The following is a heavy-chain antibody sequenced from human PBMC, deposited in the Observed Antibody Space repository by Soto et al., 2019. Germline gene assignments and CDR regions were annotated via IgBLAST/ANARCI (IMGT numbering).Heavy chain of an antibody. J-gene: IGHJ4*02. CDR3: ARVSDSSGYYAPRFDY. D-gene: IGHD3-22*01. V-gene: IGHV1-69*13. CDR2: IIPIFGTA. CDR1: GGTFSSYA. Sequence: GASVKVSCKASGGTFSSYAISWVRQAPGQGLEWMGGIIPIFGTANYAQKFQGRVTITADESTSTAYMELSSLRSEDTAVYYCARVSDSSGYYAPRFDYWGQGTLVTVSS.